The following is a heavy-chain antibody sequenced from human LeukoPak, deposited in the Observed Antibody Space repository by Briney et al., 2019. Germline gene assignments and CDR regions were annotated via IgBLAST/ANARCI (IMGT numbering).Heavy chain of an antibody. CDR3: AKPTRGRGSILIEY. CDR1: GFTFSSCG. V-gene: IGHV3-33*06. J-gene: IGHJ4*02. D-gene: IGHD3-16*01. CDR2: IWNDGSYK. Sequence: GGSLRLSCAASGFTFSSCGMHWVRQAPGKGLEWVAVIWNDGSYKYYADSVKGRFTISRDNSKNTLYLEMNSLRAEDTAVYYCAKPTRGRGSILIEYWGQGTLVTVSS.